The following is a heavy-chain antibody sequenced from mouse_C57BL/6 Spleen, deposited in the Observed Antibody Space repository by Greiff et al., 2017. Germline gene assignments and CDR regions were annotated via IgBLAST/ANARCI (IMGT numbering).Heavy chain of an antibody. Sequence: VQLQQSGAELVRPGTSVKVSCKASGYAFTNYLIEWVKQRPGQGLEWIGVINPGRGGTNYNEKFKGKATLTADKSSSTAYMRLSSLTSEDSAVYFCAREARGGAMDYWGQGTSVTVSS. CDR1: GYAFTNYL. CDR2: INPGRGGT. CDR3: AREARGGAMDY. V-gene: IGHV1-54*01. J-gene: IGHJ4*01.